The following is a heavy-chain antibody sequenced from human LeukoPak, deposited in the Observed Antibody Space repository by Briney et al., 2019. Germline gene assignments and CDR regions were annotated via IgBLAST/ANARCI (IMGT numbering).Heavy chain of an antibody. D-gene: IGHD2-21*02. J-gene: IGHJ4*02. CDR1: GFTFNNYV. CDR2: ISYDGSNK. Sequence: GRSLRLSCAASGFTFNNYVMHWVRQAPGKGLEWVALISYDGSNKYYADSVRGGFTISRDNSKNTLYLQMNSLRPEETAVYYCAKDFEGFCGGDCYSMDFWGRGTLATVSS. V-gene: IGHV3-30*18. CDR3: AKDFEGFCGGDCYSMDF.